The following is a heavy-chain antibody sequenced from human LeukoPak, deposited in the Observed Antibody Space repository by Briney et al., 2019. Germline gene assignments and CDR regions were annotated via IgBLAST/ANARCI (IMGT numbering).Heavy chain of an antibody. Sequence: GGSLRLSCAASGFTFSRYWMSWVRQAPGKGLEWVSSISSTSSYIDYAESVKGRFTISRDNAKNSVYLEMNTLRAEDTALYYCASGSTLDYWGQGTLVTVSS. J-gene: IGHJ4*02. D-gene: IGHD3-10*01. V-gene: IGHV3-21*03. CDR3: ASGSTLDY. CDR2: ISSTSSYI. CDR1: GFTFSRYW.